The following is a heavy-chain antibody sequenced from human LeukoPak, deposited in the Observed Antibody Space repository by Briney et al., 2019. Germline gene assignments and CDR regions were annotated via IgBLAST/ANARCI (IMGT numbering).Heavy chain of an antibody. CDR2: ISGSGGST. CDR1: EFTFSSYA. CDR3: AKGHDYGDSSFDY. V-gene: IGHV3-23*01. J-gene: IGHJ4*02. Sequence: GGSLRLSCAASEFTFSSYAMSWVRQAPGKGLEWVSAISGSGGSTYYADSVKGRFTISRDNSKNTLFLQMNSLRAEDTAVYYCAKGHDYGDSSFDYWGQGTLVTVSS. D-gene: IGHD4-17*01.